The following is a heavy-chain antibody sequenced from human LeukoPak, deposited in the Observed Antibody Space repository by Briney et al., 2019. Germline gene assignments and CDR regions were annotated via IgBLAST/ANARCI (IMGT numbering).Heavy chain of an antibody. CDR1: GFTFTSFW. V-gene: IGHV3-7*05. CDR2: INKDGSDK. Sequence: GGSLRLSCAASGFTFTSFWMGWVRQAPGKGLEWVANINKDGSDKNYVDSVKGRFTISRDNAKNSLFLQMNSLRVEDTAVYYCARWGGGFDYWGQGTMVTVSS. CDR3: ARWGGGFDY. D-gene: IGHD3-16*01. J-gene: IGHJ4*02.